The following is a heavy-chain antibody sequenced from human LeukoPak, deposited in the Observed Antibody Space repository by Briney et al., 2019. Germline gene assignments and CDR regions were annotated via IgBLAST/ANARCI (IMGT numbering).Heavy chain of an antibody. D-gene: IGHD3-22*01. CDR1: GGSISSYY. CDR3: ALDYYDSSGYYYHGPY. V-gene: IGHV4-4*07. CDR2: IYTSGST. J-gene: IGHJ4*02. Sequence: PSQTLSLTCSVSGGSISSYYWSWIRQPAGKGLEWIGRIYTSGSTNYNPSLKSRVTMSVDTSKNQFSLKLSSVTAADTAVYYCALDYYDSSGYYYHGPYWGQGTLVTVSS.